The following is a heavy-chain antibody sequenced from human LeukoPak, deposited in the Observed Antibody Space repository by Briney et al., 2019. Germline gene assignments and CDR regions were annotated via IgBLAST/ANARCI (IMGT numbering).Heavy chain of an antibody. CDR1: GFTFSSYG. J-gene: IGHJ4*02. Sequence: PGRSLRLSCAASGFTFSSYGMHWVRQAPGKGLEWVAVISYDGSNKYYADSVKGRFTISRDNSKNTLYLQMNSLRAEDTAVYYYAKDLEQQLDGYYFDYWGQGTLVTVSS. V-gene: IGHV3-30*18. D-gene: IGHD6-13*01. CDR2: ISYDGSNK. CDR3: AKDLEQQLDGYYFDY.